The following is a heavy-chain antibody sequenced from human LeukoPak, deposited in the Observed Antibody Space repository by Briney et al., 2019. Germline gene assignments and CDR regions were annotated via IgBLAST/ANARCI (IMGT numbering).Heavy chain of an antibody. CDR3: ARDHVYGGADY. CDR2: TSGDGITT. CDR1: GFTFHNYA. V-gene: IGHV3-43*02. J-gene: IGHJ4*02. D-gene: IGHD5/OR15-5a*01. Sequence: GGSLRLSCVASGFTFHNYAIHWVRQAPGKGLEWVSLTSGDGITTYFADSVKGRFTISRDNSKSSLFLQMNSLGTEDTALYYCARDHVYGGADYWGQGTLVTVSS.